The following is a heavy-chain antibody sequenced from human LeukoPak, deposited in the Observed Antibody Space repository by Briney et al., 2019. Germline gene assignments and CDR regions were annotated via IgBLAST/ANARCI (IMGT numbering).Heavy chain of an antibody. CDR2: ISGGGGST. J-gene: IGHJ4*02. CDR3: AKDFGRNIGGPGY. Sequence: GGSLRLSCAASGSTFSTYTMAWVRQAPGGGLEWVSGISGGGGSTYFADSVKGRFAISRDNSKSTLFLLMNSLRAEDTAVYYCAKDFGRNIGGPGYWGRGTLVTVSS. D-gene: IGHD2/OR15-2a*01. CDR1: GSTFSTYT. V-gene: IGHV3-23*01.